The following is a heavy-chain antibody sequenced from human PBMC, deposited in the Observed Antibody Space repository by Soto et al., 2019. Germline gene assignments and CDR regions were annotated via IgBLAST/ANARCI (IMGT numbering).Heavy chain of an antibody. V-gene: IGHV4-39*01. CDR2: IYYSGST. J-gene: IGHJ4*02. CDR1: GGSISSSSYY. Sequence: PSETLSLTCTVSGGSISSSSYYWVCIRHPPGKGLEWIGSIYYSGSTYYNPSLKSRVTISVDTSKNKFSLKLSSVTAADTAVFYCARHAGDRSVVFDYWGQGTLVTVSS. CDR3: ARHAGDRSVVFDY.